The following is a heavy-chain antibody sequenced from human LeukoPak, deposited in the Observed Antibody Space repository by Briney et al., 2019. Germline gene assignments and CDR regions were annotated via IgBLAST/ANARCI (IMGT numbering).Heavy chain of an antibody. CDR2: IIPALGTP. D-gene: IGHD3-16*01. V-gene: IGHV1-69*05. J-gene: IGHJ3*02. Sequence: ASVKVSCKASGGTFSSYAISWVRQAPGQGLEWMGGIIPALGTPKYAQKFQGRVTITTDESTSTAYMELSSLRSEETAVYYCASRKVGVSYAFDIWGQGTMVTVSS. CDR1: GGTFSSYA. CDR3: ASRKVGVSYAFDI.